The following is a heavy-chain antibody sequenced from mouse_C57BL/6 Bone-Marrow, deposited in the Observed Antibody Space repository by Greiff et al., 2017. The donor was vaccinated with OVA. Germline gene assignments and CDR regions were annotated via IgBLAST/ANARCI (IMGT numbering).Heavy chain of an antibody. Sequence: VQVVESGAELARPGASVKMSCKASGYTFTSYTMHWVKQRPGQGLEWIGYINPSSGYTKYNQKFKDKATLTADKSSSTAYMQLSSLTSEDSAVYYCARVIYGSSSWYFDVWGTGTTVTVSS. J-gene: IGHJ1*03. CDR1: GYTFTSYT. V-gene: IGHV1-4*01. CDR2: INPSSGYT. D-gene: IGHD1-1*01. CDR3: ARVIYGSSSWYFDV.